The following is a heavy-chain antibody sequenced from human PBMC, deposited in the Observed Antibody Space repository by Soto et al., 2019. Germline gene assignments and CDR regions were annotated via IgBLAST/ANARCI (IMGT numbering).Heavy chain of an antibody. CDR1: GGSISSYY. CDR2: IYYSGST. D-gene: IGHD1-1*01. CDR3: AREMGPEYDETPRNNWFDP. Sequence: SETLSLTCTVSGGSISSYYWNWIRQPPGKGLEWMGYIYYSGSTNYNHSLKSRVTISVATSKNQFSLKLSSVTAADAAVYYCAREMGPEYDETPRNNWFDPWGQGTLVTVSS. J-gene: IGHJ5*02. V-gene: IGHV4-59*01.